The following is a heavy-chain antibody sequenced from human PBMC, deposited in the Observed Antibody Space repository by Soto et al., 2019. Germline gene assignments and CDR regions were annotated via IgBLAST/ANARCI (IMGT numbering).Heavy chain of an antibody. CDR3: ARARIQLSLNWFDP. Sequence: SETLSLTCTVSGGAIISYYCICIRHPPFKGLEWIGYIYYSGSTNYNPSLKSRVTISVDTSKNQFSLKLSSVTAADTAVYYCARARIQLSLNWFDPWGQGTLVTVSS. J-gene: IGHJ5*02. V-gene: IGHV4-59*01. CDR1: GGAIISYY. D-gene: IGHD5-18*01. CDR2: IYYSGST.